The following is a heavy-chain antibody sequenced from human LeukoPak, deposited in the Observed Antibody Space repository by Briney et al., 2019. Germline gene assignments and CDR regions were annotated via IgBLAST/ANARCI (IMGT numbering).Heavy chain of an antibody. D-gene: IGHD1-26*01. CDR3: VRHYVLHIVGPSY. J-gene: IGHJ4*02. CDR2: MFYDGST. V-gene: IGHV4-39*01. CDR1: GGSISGSPYY. Sequence: PSETLSLTCTVAGGSISGSPYYWGWIRQPPGKGLEWIGSMFYDGSTYDNPSLKSRVTMSVDTSKNQFSLKLSSVTAADTAMYFCVRHYVLHIVGPSYWGQGILVTVSS.